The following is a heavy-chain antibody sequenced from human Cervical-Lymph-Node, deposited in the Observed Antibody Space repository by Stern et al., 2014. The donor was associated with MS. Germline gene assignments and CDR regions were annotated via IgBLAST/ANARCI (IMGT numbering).Heavy chain of an antibody. J-gene: IGHJ4*02. CDR3: ARDLSSSGYYSDSCFDY. CDR1: GFPLSGYA. V-gene: IGHV3-33*01. D-gene: IGHD6-25*01. Sequence: VQLVESGGGVVRPGRSLRLSCATSGFPLSGYAMHWVRQAPGKGLEWGAIVGHDGGKVYYSDSVQGRFTISRDNSRNTVYLQMNSLRVEDTAVYYCARDLSSSGYYSDSCFDYWGQGTLVTVSS. CDR2: VGHDGGKV.